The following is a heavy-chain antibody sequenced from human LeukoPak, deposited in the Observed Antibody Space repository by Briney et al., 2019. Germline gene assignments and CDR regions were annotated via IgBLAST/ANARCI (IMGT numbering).Heavy chain of an antibody. J-gene: IGHJ3*02. D-gene: IGHD2-2*01. CDR2: INHSGST. Sequence: PSETLSLTCAVYGGSFSGYYWSWIRQPPGKGLEWIGEINHSGSTNYNPSLKSRVTISVDTSKNQFSLKLSSVTAADTAVYYCARGSRLYQLPSGSAFDIWGQGTMVTVSS. V-gene: IGHV4-34*01. CDR1: GGSFSGYY. CDR3: ARGSRLYQLPSGSAFDI.